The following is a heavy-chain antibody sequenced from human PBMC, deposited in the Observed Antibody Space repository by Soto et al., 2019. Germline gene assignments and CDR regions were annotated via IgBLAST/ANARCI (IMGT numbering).Heavy chain of an antibody. CDR1: GFTFSSYS. V-gene: IGHV3-48*01. CDR3: ARDYVSGKRFFDL. Sequence: EVQLVESGGGLVQPGGSLRLSCVASGFTFSSYSMNWVRQAPGKGLEWVSYISDSGSIKYYADSVKGRFTISRDNAKNSLYLQMNSLRVEDTAVYYCARDYVSGKRFFDLWGRGTLVTLSS. J-gene: IGHJ2*01. CDR2: ISDSGSIK. D-gene: IGHD3-10*01.